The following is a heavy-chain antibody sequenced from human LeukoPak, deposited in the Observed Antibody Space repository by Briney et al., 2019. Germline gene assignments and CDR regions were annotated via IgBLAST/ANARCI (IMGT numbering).Heavy chain of an antibody. CDR3: ARDSYETNFDI. V-gene: IGHV3-30-3*01. D-gene: IGHD2-8*01. CDR1: GFTFSSYA. J-gene: IGHJ3*02. CDR2: ISYDGSNK. Sequence: GGSLRLSCAASGFTFSSYAMHWVRQAPGKGLEWVAVISYDGSNKYYADSVKGRFTISRDNSKNTLYLQMNSLRAEDTAVYYCARDSYETNFDIWGQGTIVTVSS.